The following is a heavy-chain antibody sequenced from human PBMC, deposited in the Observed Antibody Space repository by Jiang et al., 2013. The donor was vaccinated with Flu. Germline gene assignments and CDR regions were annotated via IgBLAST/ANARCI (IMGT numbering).Heavy chain of an antibody. Sequence: CAASGFTFSSYTMNWVRQAPGKGLEWVSSISSSGSYIYYADSVKGRFTFSRDNAKNSLYLQMNSLRAEDTAVYYCARDSLGVDFWSGYYQAFDIWGQGTMVTVSS. CDR2: ISSSGSYI. V-gene: IGHV3-21*01. CDR1: GFTFSSYT. J-gene: IGHJ3*02. CDR3: ARDSLGVDFWSGYYQAFDI. D-gene: IGHD3-3*01.